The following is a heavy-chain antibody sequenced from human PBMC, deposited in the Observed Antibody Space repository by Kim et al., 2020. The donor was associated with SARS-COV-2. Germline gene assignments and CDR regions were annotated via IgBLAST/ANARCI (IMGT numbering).Heavy chain of an antibody. CDR2: MNPNSGNT. CDR1: GYTFTSYD. CDR3: ARGPVERRKKSPRIYSSSSDP. V-gene: IGHV1-8*01. Sequence: ASVKVSCKASGYTFTSYDINWVRQATGQGLEWMGWMNPNSGNTGYAQKFQGRVTMTRNTSISTAYMELSSLRSEDTAVYYCARGPVERRKKSPRIYSSSSDPWGQGTLVTVSS. D-gene: IGHD6-6*01. J-gene: IGHJ4*02.